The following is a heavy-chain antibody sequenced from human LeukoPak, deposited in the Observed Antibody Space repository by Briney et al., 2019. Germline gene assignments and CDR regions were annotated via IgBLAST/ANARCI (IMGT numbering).Heavy chain of an antibody. CDR3: ARHQPLDYGDPHWFDP. D-gene: IGHD4-17*01. J-gene: IGHJ5*02. CDR2: IYYSGST. Sequence: PSETLSLTCTVSGGSISSSSYYWGWIRQPPGKGLEWIGSIYYSGSTYYNPSLKSRVTISVDTSKNQFSLKLSSVTAADTAVYYCARHQPLDYGDPHWFDPWGQGTLVTVSS. CDR1: GGSISSSSYY. V-gene: IGHV4-39*01.